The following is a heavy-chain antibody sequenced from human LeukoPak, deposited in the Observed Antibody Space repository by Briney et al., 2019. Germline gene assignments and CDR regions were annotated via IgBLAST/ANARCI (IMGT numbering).Heavy chain of an antibody. CDR3: ARELSQIVWGGLDY. J-gene: IGHJ4*02. CDR1: GFTFSSYA. CDR2: IQNDASTR. Sequence: GGSLRLSCAASGFTFSSYAMSWVRQAPGKGLEWVAVIQNDASTRNYVDSVKGRFTISRDNSENTVFLQMDSLRVEDTAVYYCARELSQIVWGGLDYGGQGTLVSVSS. V-gene: IGHV3-30*03. D-gene: IGHD2-21*01.